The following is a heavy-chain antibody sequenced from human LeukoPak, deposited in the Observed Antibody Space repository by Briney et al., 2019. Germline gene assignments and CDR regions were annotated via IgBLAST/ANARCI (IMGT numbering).Heavy chain of an antibody. CDR3: ARGSTSSQNWFDP. J-gene: IGHJ5*02. CDR1: GGSISSYY. Sequence: SETLSLTCIVSGGSISSYYWSWIRQPPGKGLEWIGYIYYSGSTNYNPSLKSRVTISVDTSKNQFSLKLSSVTAADTAVYYCARGSTSSQNWFDPWGQGTLVTVSS. D-gene: IGHD2-2*01. CDR2: IYYSGST. V-gene: IGHV4-59*08.